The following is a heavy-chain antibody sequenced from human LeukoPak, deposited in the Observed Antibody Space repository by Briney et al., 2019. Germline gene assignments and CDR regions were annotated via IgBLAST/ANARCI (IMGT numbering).Heavy chain of an antibody. V-gene: IGHV3-30*02. Sequence: GGSLRLSCVASGLTLSNNGMHWVRQAPGKGLEWVAFLRYDGSNKYNEDSVKGRFTISRDNAKNTLYLQMNSLRTEDTALYFCAKDGYDTSGNIEYWGQGTLVTVSS. CDR3: AKDGYDTSGNIEY. D-gene: IGHD3-22*01. CDR1: GLTLSNNG. J-gene: IGHJ4*02. CDR2: LRYDGSNK.